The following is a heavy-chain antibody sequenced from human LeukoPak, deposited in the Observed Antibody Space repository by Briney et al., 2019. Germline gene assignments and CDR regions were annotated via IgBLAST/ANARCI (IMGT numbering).Heavy chain of an antibody. CDR2: IIPILGIA. J-gene: IGHJ6*02. D-gene: IGHD3-10*01. V-gene: IGHV1-69*04. CDR3: ARDGMVRGVIDYYGMDV. CDR1: GGTFSNYA. Sequence: SVKISCKASGGTFSNYAISWVRQAPGQGLEWMGRIIPILGIANYAQKFPGRVTITADKSRSTAYMELSSLRSEDTAVYYCARDGMVRGVIDYYGMDVWGRGTTVTVSS.